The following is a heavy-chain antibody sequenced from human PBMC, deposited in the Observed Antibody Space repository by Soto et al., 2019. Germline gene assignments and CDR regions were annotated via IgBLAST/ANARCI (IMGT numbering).Heavy chain of an antibody. CDR3: ARETGITMVRGVNPTFDY. CDR2: IIPILGIA. CDR1: GGTFSSYT. Sequence: SVKVSCKASGGTFSSYTISWVRQAPGQGLEWMGRIIPILGIANYAQKFQGRVTITADKSTSTAYMELSSLRSEDTAVYYCARETGITMVRGVNPTFDYWGQGILVTVSS. V-gene: IGHV1-69*04. J-gene: IGHJ4*02. D-gene: IGHD3-10*01.